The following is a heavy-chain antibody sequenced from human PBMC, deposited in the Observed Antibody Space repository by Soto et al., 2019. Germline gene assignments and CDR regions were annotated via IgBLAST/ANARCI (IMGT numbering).Heavy chain of an antibody. CDR2: IFDSGNA. CDR1: GGSINSYC. J-gene: IGHJ4*02. CDR3: ARHRRTSVAKFYFDN. V-gene: IGHV4-59*08. D-gene: IGHD5-12*01. Sequence: SETLSLTCTVSGGSINSYCWSWIRQPPGKGLEWIAYIFDSGNANYNPSLKSRVTISVDTSKNQFSLKLTSVTAADTAVYYCARHRRTSVAKFYFDNWGQGALVTVSS.